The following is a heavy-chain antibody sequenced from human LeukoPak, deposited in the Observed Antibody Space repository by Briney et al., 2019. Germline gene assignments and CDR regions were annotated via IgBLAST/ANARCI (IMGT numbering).Heavy chain of an antibody. CDR1: GGTFSSYA. J-gene: IGHJ4*02. D-gene: IGHD6-13*01. Sequence: SVKVSCKASGGTFSSYAISWVRQAPGQGLEWMGGIIPIFGTANYAQKFQGRVTITADESTSTAYMELSSLRSEDTAVYYCASAAAGTGGIDYWGQGTLVTVSCDYVVLNPMHYFDYWGQGTQVTVSS. CDR3: ASAAAGTGGIDYWGQGTLVTVSCDYVVLNPMHYFDY. V-gene: IGHV1-69*13. CDR2: IIPIFGTA.